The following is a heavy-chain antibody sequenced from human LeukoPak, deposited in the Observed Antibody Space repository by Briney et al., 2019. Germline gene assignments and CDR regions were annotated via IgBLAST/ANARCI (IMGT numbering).Heavy chain of an antibody. CDR2: INPNSGGT. CDR3: ARDERYDSSGYPFDY. D-gene: IGHD3-22*01. J-gene: IGHJ4*02. CDR1: GYTFISYG. Sequence: ASVKVSCKASGYTFISYGISWVRQAPGQGLEWMGWINPNSGGTNYAQKFQGRVTMTRDTSISTAYMELGRLRSDDTAVYYCARDERYDSSGYPFDYWGQGTLVTVSS. V-gene: IGHV1-2*02.